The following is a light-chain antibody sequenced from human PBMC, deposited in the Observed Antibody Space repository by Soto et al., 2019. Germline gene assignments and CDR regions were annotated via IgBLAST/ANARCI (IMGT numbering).Light chain of an antibody. J-gene: IGLJ1*01. Sequence: QSVLTQPPSASGTPGQSVTISCTGTSSDVGAYDYVSWYQQHPGTAPKLMIYDIHKRPSGVPDRFSGSKSGNTAALTVSRRQAEDEADYYCSSFAGNNNFPYVFGNGTKVTVL. CDR2: DIH. CDR1: SSDVGAYDY. CDR3: SSFAGNNNFPYV. V-gene: IGLV2-8*01.